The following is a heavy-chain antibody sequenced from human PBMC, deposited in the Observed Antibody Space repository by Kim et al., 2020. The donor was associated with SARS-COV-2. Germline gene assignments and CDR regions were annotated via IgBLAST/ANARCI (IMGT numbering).Heavy chain of an antibody. D-gene: IGHD6-6*01. Sequence: GGSLRLSCAASGFTFSSNAMHWVRRAPGTGLEWVAVISYDGSNKYYVDSVKGRFTISRDNSKSTLYLQMNSLSAEDTAVYYCARDLARRVRAFDYWGQGTLVTVSS. CDR1: GFTFSSNA. J-gene: IGHJ4*02. CDR3: ARDLARRVRAFDY. CDR2: ISYDGSNK. V-gene: IGHV3-30*04.